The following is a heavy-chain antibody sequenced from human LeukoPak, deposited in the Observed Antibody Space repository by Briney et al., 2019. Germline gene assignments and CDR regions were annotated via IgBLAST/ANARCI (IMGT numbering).Heavy chain of an antibody. V-gene: IGHV3-48*01. CDR2: ISSSGGTI. D-gene: IGHD3-10*01. J-gene: IGHJ4*02. Sequence: PGGSLRLSCAASGFTFSDYIINWVRQAPGKGLEWISYISSSGGTIYYADSVKGRFTISRDNSKNTLYLQMNSLRAEDTAVYYCAKDHRMVRGVPMPGFDYWGQGTLVTVSS. CDR1: GFTFSDYI. CDR3: AKDHRMVRGVPMPGFDY.